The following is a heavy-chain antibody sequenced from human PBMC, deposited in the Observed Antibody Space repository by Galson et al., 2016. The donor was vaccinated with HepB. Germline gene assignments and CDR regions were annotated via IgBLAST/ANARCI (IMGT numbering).Heavy chain of an antibody. CDR3: AKDGRIYCSSASCHDHFHY. J-gene: IGHJ4*02. CDR2: ISYDGSNK. D-gene: IGHD2-2*01. V-gene: IGHV3-30*18. Sequence: SLRLSCAASGFTFSSYGMHWVRQAPGKGLEWVAFISYDGSNKKYADSVKGRFTIPRDHSKKTLYLQMNSLRAEDTAVYYCAKDGRIYCSSASCHDHFHYWGQGTLVTVSA. CDR1: GFTFSSYG.